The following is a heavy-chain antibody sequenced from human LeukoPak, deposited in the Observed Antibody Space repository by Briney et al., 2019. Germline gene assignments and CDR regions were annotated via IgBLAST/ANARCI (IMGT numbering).Heavy chain of an antibody. CDR2: IRFDGSNR. D-gene: IGHD4-17*01. CDR3: AKTYGDYDAFDI. Sequence: GGSLRLSCAPSGFTFSSYGMHWVRQAPVKGLEWVAFIRFDGSNRYYADSVKGRFTISRDNSKNTLYLQMNSLRAEDTAVYYCAKTYGDYDAFDIWGQGTMVTVSS. V-gene: IGHV3-30*02. CDR1: GFTFSSYG. J-gene: IGHJ3*02.